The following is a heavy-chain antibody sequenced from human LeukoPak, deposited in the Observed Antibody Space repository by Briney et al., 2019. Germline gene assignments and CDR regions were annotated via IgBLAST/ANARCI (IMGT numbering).Heavy chain of an antibody. V-gene: IGHV2-70*11. Sequence: PGPALVKPTQTLTLTCTFSGFSLSTSGMCVSWIRQPPGKALACLARLDWDDDKYYSTSLKTRLTISKDTSKNQVVLTMTNMDPVDTATYYCARLIVVVPAAMNAFDYWGQGTLVT. J-gene: IGHJ4*02. CDR3: ARLIVVVPAAMNAFDY. CDR1: GFSLSTSGMC. D-gene: IGHD2-2*01. CDR2: LDWDDDK.